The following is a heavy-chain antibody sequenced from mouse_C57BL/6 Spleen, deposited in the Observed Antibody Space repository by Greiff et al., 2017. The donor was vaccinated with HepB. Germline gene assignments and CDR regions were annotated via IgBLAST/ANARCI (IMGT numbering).Heavy chain of an antibody. CDR1: GYTFTSYW. Sequence: QVQLQQSGAELVKPGASVKLSCKASGYTFTSYWMHWVKQRPGQGLEWIGMIHPNSGSTNYNEKFKSKATLTVDKSSSTAYMQLSSLTSEDSAVYYCAKDYYYGSSYTHWYFDVWGTGTTVTVSS. CDR2: IHPNSGST. D-gene: IGHD1-1*01. J-gene: IGHJ1*03. V-gene: IGHV1-64*01. CDR3: AKDYYYGSSYTHWYFDV.